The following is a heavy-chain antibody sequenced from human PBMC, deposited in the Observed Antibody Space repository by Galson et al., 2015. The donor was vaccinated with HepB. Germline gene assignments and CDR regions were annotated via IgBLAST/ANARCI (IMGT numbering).Heavy chain of an antibody. V-gene: IGHV3-49*03. CDR3: TRGRPTPVADFWSGYPFDY. CDR2: IRSKAYGGTT. D-gene: IGHD3-3*01. CDR1: GFTFGDYA. Sequence: SLRLSCAASGFTFGDYAMSWFRQAPGKGLEWVGFIRSKAYGGTTEYAVSVKGRFTISRDDSKSIAYLQMNSLKTEDTAVYYCTRGRPTPVADFWSGYPFDYWGQGTLVTVSS. J-gene: IGHJ4*02.